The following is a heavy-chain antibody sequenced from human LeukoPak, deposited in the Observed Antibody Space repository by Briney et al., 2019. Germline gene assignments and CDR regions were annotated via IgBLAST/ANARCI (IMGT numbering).Heavy chain of an antibody. CDR2: IYYSGST. V-gene: IGHV4-59*05. Sequence: PETLSLTCIVSGGSINSYYWSWIRQPVGKGLEWIGSIYYSGSTYYNPSLRSRVTISVGTSKNQFSLKLSSVTAADTAVYYCARDHSFGWHTFDYWGQGTLVTVSS. CDR3: ARDHSFGWHTFDY. J-gene: IGHJ4*02. CDR1: GGSINSYY. D-gene: IGHD6-19*01.